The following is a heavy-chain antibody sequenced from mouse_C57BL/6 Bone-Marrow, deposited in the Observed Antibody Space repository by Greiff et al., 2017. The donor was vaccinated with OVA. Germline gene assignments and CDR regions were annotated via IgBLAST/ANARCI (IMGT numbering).Heavy chain of an antibody. CDR2: IDPSDSET. Sequence: QVQLQQPGAELVRPGSSVKLSCKASGYTFTSYWMHWVKQRPIQGLEWIGNIDPSDSETHYNQKFKDKATLTVDKSSSTAYMQLSSLTSEDSAVYYCARSKPSTGTLFAYWGQGTLVTVSA. V-gene: IGHV1-52*01. J-gene: IGHJ3*01. D-gene: IGHD4-1*02. CDR3: ARSKPSTGTLFAY. CDR1: GYTFTSYW.